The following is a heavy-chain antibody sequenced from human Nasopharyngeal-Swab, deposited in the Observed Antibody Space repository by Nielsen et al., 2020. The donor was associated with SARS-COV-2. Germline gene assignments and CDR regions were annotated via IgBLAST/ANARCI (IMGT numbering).Heavy chain of an antibody. J-gene: IGHJ4*02. CDR1: GSSSRTYG. D-gene: IGHD2/OR15-2a*01. V-gene: IGHV3-23*01. Sequence: GGSLRPSCVASGSSSRTYGMSWVRQAPGKGLGWVAAIVGSGDNSGSGGSTYYADSVRGRFTISRDNSKNTLSLQMNSLRAEDTAVYYCAKDLRGPYFFWGQGTLVTVSS. CDR3: AKDLRGPYFF. CDR2: IVGSGDNSGSGGST.